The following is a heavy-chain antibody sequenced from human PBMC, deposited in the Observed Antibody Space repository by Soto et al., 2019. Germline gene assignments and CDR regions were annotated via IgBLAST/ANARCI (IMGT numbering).Heavy chain of an antibody. J-gene: IGHJ4*02. CDR3: ARGWLERPDY. D-gene: IGHD5-12*01. CDR2: ISYDGGNK. Sequence: QVQLVESGGGVVQPGRSLRLSCAASGFTFSNYAMHWVRQAPGKGLEWVAVISYDGGNKYYADSVKGRFTISRDNSKNTLYLQMNSLRAEDTAVYYCARGWLERPDYWGQGTLVTVSS. V-gene: IGHV3-30*04. CDR1: GFTFSNYA.